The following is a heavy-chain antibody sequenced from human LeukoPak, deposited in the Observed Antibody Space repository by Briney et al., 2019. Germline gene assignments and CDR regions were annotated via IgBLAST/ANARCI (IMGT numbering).Heavy chain of an antibody. CDR2: IYSGGST. V-gene: IGHV3-66*01. Sequence: PGGSLRLSCAASGFTVSSNYMSWVRQAPGKGLEWVSVIYSGGSTYYADSVKGRFTISRDNSKNTLYLQMNSLRAEDTAMYYCARDATYYYDSSGYKTRAHDSFDYWGQGTLVTVSS. D-gene: IGHD3-22*01. CDR3: ARDATYYYDSSGYKTRAHDSFDY. J-gene: IGHJ4*02. CDR1: GFTVSSNY.